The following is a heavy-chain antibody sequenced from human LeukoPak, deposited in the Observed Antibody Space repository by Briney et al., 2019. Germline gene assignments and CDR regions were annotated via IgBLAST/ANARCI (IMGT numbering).Heavy chain of an antibody. V-gene: IGHV3-30*02. CDR3: AKERDTSGYEHFDY. J-gene: IGHJ4*02. CDR2: IRYDGSNK. CDR1: GFIFSSYW. D-gene: IGHD5-12*01. Sequence: PGGSLRLSCAASGFIFSSYWMSWVRQAPGKGLEWVAFIRYDGSNKYYADSVKGRFTISRDNSKNTLYLQMNSLRAEDTAVYYCAKERDTSGYEHFDYWGQGTLVTVSS.